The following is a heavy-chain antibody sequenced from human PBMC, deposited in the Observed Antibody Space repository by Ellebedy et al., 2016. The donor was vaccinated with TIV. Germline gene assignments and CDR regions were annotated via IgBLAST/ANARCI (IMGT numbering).Heavy chain of an antibody. Sequence: PGGSLRLSCAASGFAFSTYAMHWVRQFPGRGLEWVAVISDVGNNINYAGSVKGRFTISRDNSENTLYLQMNSLRDEDTAVYYCSKDWSHSGVVTGNFGDWGQGTPVAVSS. D-gene: IGHD2-21*02. CDR3: SKDWSHSGVVTGNFGD. CDR1: GFAFSTYA. V-gene: IGHV3-30*18. CDR2: ISDVGNNI. J-gene: IGHJ4*02.